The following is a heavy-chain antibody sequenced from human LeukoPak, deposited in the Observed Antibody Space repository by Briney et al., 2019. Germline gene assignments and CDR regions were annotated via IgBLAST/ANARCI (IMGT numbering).Heavy chain of an antibody. CDR3: ARIANYDFWGGHPDY. Sequence: GGSLRLSCAASGFTFSNYSMNWVRQAPGKGLEWVSSISRRSSYVYYADSVKGRFTISRDNAKNSLYLQMNSLRAEDTAVYYCARIANYDFWGGHPDYWDQGTLVTVSS. D-gene: IGHD3-3*01. V-gene: IGHV3-21*01. CDR1: GFTFSNYS. J-gene: IGHJ4*02. CDR2: ISRRSSYV.